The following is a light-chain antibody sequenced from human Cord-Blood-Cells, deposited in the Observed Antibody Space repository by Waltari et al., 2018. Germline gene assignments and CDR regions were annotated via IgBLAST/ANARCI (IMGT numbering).Light chain of an antibody. V-gene: IGKV3-20*01. CDR3: QQYGSSPGT. CDR1: QSVSSSY. J-gene: IGKJ2*02. Sequence: EIVLTQSPGTLSLSPGERATLSCRASQSVSSSYLAWYQQKPGQAPRLTIYGASSRATGIPDRFSGSGSGTDFTLTISRLEPEYFAVYYCQQYGSSPGTFGQGTKLEIK. CDR2: GAS.